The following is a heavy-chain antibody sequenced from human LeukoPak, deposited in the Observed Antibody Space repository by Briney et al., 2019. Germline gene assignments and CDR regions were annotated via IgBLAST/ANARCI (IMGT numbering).Heavy chain of an antibody. CDR3: AKDRVYYFDSSGYSCDY. V-gene: IGHV3-23*01. D-gene: IGHD3-22*01. CDR1: GFTFSSSA. CDR2: ISRRAGTT. J-gene: IGHJ4*02. Sequence: GGSLRLSCVASGFTFSSSAMSWVRQAPGKGPQWVSTISRRAGTTYYADSVKGRFTISRDDSKSTLYLQMNSLRAEDTAVYYCAKDRVYYFDSSGYSCDYWGQGSLVTVSS.